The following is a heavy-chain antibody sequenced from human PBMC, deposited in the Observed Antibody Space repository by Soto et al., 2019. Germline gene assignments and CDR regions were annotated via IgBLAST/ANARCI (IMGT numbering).Heavy chain of an antibody. D-gene: IGHD2-21*02. CDR1: GFTFGNYG. V-gene: IGHV3-23*01. CDR3: AKGLRVVVTVISPDEAFNA. Sequence: EVKLLESGGGLVQPGGSLRLSCAASGFTFGNYGINWVRQAAGKGLEWVSGISGGGGSTYYADSVEGRFTISRDPSTNPVFLEMHSLTAEDTAVYYCAKGLRVVVTVISPDEAFNAWGQGTLVAVSS. J-gene: IGHJ3*01. CDR2: ISGGGGST.